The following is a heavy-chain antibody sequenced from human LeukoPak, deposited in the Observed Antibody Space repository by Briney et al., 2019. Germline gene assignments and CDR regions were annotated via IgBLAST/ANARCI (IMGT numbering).Heavy chain of an antibody. J-gene: IGHJ4*02. V-gene: IGHV4-31*03. D-gene: IGHD3-3*01. CDR1: GGSISSSSYY. CDR2: IYYSGST. Sequence: SETLSLTCTVSGGSISSSSYYWGWIRQHPGKGLEWIGYIYYSGSTYYNPSLKSRVTISVDTSKNQFSLKLSSVTAADTAVYYCARGSPTILIDYWGQGTLVTVSS. CDR3: ARGSPTILIDY.